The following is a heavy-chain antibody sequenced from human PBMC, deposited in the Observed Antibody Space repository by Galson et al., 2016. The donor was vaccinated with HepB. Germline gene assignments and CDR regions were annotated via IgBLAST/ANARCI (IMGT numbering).Heavy chain of an antibody. D-gene: IGHD1-26*01. CDR2: IYWDDDK. V-gene: IGHV2-5*02. Sequence: PALVKPTQTLTLTCTFSGFSLTTGGVGVGWVRQPPQKALEWLALIYWDDDKRFSPSLQSRLTITRDSSKNQVVLTMTNMDPGDTATYFCARRILGIHHSPFDYWGQGALVIVSS. CDR1: GFSLTTGGVG. CDR3: ARRILGIHHSPFDY. J-gene: IGHJ4*02.